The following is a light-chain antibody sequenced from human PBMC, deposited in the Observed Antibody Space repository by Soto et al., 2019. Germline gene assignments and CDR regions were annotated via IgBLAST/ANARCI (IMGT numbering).Light chain of an antibody. V-gene: IGLV2-14*02. CDR2: EGT. Sequence: QSALTQPASVSGSPGQSITISCTGTSSDVGSYNLVSWYQQHPGKAPKLMIYEGTKRPSGISDRFSGSKSGNTASLTISGLQAEDEADYYCSSYTAGGTIFGTGTKLTVL. J-gene: IGLJ1*01. CDR1: SSDVGSYNL. CDR3: SSYTAGGTI.